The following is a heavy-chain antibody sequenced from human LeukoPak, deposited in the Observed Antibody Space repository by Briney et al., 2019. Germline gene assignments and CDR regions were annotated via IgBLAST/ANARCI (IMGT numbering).Heavy chain of an antibody. CDR2: INRDGSSI. CDR1: GFTFSTYW. V-gene: IGHV3-74*01. Sequence: GGSLRLSCAASGFTFSTYWMHWARPAPGKGLVWVSRINRDGSSITYADSVKGRFTVSRDNAKNTLYLQMNSLRAEDTAVYYCVRDGHTYYFDYWGQGTLVTVSS. J-gene: IGHJ4*02. CDR3: VRDGHTYYFDY.